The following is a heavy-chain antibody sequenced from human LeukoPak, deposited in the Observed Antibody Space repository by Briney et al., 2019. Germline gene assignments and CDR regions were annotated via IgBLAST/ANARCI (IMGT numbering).Heavy chain of an antibody. CDR1: GFTFSNYW. CDR3: ARDIPTHCSGGSCHGTPWFDP. Sequence: GGSLRLSCAASGFTFSNYWMNWVRQAPGKGLEWVSSISSSSSYIYYADSVKGRFTISRDNAKNSLYLQMNSLRAEDTAVYYCARDIPTHCSGGSCHGTPWFDPWGQGTLVTVSS. CDR2: ISSSSSYI. V-gene: IGHV3-21*01. J-gene: IGHJ5*02. D-gene: IGHD2-15*01.